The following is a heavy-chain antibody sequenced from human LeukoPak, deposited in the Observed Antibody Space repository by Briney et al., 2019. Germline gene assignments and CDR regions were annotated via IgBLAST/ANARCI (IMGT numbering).Heavy chain of an antibody. Sequence: ASVKVSCKASGYPFTSYGINWVRQAPGQGLEWMGWISPYSGNTNYAQMFQDRVTMTTDTSTGTVYMDLRSLSSDDTAVYYCARAPRPSYESSGYYLDYWGQGTLVTVSS. CDR2: ISPYSGNT. V-gene: IGHV1-18*01. CDR1: GYPFTSYG. CDR3: ARAPRPSYESSGYYLDY. D-gene: IGHD3-22*01. J-gene: IGHJ4*02.